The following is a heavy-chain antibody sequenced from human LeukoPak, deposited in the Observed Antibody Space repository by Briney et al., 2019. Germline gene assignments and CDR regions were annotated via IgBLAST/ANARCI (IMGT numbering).Heavy chain of an antibody. J-gene: IGHJ6*02. D-gene: IGHD2-2*01. V-gene: IGHV3-33*01. Sequence: GGSLRLSCAASGFTFSSYGMHWVRQAPGKGLEWVAVIWYDGSNKYYADSVKGRFTISRDNSKNTLYLQMNSLRAEDTAVYYCARYCSSTSCLYYYYYYGMDVWGQGTLVTVSS. CDR3: ARYCSSTSCLYYYYYYGMDV. CDR2: IWYDGSNK. CDR1: GFTFSSYG.